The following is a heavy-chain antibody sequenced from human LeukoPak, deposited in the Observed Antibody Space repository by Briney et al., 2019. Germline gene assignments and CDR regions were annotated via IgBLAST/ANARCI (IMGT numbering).Heavy chain of an antibody. CDR1: GYSFTTYW. V-gene: IGHV5-51*01. J-gene: IGHJ4*02. D-gene: IGHD2-2*01. CDR2: IYPADSTA. Sequence: GESLKISCKASGYSFTTYWIGWVRQVPGKGLEWVGIIYPADSTAKYSPSFQGQVTISVDKSISTAYLQWSRLEASDTAVFYCARFGYCTGTSCYGVDKWGQGTLVTVSS. CDR3: ARFGYCTGTSCYGVDK.